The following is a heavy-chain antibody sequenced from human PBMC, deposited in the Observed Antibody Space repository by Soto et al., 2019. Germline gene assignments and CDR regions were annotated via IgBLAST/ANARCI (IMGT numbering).Heavy chain of an antibody. D-gene: IGHD6-19*01. V-gene: IGHV1-46*01. CDR1: GYTFTSYY. J-gene: IGHJ6*02. Sequence: ASVKVSCKASGYTFTSYYMHWVRQAPGQGLEWMGIINPSGGSTSYAQKFQGRVTMTRDTSTSTVYMELSSLRSEDTAVYYCARGHSSGWWPLVARYYYYGMDVWGQGTTVTVSS. CDR2: INPSGGST. CDR3: ARGHSSGWWPLVARYYYYGMDV.